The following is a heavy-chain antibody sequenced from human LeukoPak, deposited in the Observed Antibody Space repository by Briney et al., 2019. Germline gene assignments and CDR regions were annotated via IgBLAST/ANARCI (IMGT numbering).Heavy chain of an antibody. CDR2: INPNSGGT. J-gene: IGHJ4*02. V-gene: IGHV1-2*02. CDR3: ARKSAVRSTSEFDF. Sequence: ASVKVSCEASGYTFTGYYINWVRQAPGQGLEWMGWINPNSGGTNYPQKFQGRVTMTSDTSISTAYMELTSLRSDDSAVCYCARKSAVRSTSEFDFWGQGTLVTVSS. CDR1: GYTFTGYY. D-gene: IGHD2-2*01.